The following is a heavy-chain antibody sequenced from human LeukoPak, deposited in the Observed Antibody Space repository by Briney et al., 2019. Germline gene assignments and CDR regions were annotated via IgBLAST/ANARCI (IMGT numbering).Heavy chain of an antibody. V-gene: IGHV4-59*01. CDR1: GGSISSYY. D-gene: IGHD6-19*01. Sequence: SETLSLTCTVSGGSISSYYWSWIRHPPGKGLEWIGYIYYSGSTNYNPSLKSRVTISVDTSKNQFSLKLSSVTAADTAVYYCASPGYSSGWYYFDYWGQGTLVTVSS. J-gene: IGHJ4*02. CDR3: ASPGYSSGWYYFDY. CDR2: IYYSGST.